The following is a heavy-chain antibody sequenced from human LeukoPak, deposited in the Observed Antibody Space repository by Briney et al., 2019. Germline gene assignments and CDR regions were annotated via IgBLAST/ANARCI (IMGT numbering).Heavy chain of an antibody. Sequence: GGSLRLSCAASGFTFSRFWMSWVRQAPGKGLEWVANVKQDGSEKYYVDSVKGRFTISRDNAKNSLYLQMNSLRVEDTAVYYCARLGYSDPYYFDNWGQGTLVTVSS. CDR3: ARLGYSDPYYFDN. CDR2: VKQDGSEK. D-gene: IGHD5-18*01. J-gene: IGHJ4*02. V-gene: IGHV3-7*05. CDR1: GFTFSRFW.